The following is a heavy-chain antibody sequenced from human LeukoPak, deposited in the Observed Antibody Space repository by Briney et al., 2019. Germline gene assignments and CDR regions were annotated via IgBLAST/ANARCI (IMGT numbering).Heavy chain of an antibody. J-gene: IGHJ4*02. CDR2: IYPGDSDT. CDR3: ARHISHYYDSSGYQSLDY. Sequence: PGESLKISCKGSGYSFTSYWIGWVRQMPGKGLEWMGIIYPGDSDTRYSPSFQGQVTISADKSISTAYLQWSSLKASDTAMYYCARHISHYYDSSGYQSLDYWGQGTLVTVSS. V-gene: IGHV5-51*01. CDR1: GYSFTSYW. D-gene: IGHD3-22*01.